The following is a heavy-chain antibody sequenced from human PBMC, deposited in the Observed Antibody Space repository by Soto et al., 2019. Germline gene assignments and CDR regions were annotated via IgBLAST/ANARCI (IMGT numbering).Heavy chain of an antibody. V-gene: IGHV3-7*01. J-gene: IGHJ5*02. CDR1: GFTFSSYW. D-gene: IGHD1-26*01. CDR3: AKDHKVIVNLFDP. CDR2: IKQDGSEK. Sequence: GGSLRLSCAASGFTFSSYWMSWVRQAPGKGLEWVANIKQDGSEKYYVDSVKGRFTISRDNAKNSLYLQMNSLRAEDTAVYYCAKDHKVIVNLFDPWGQGTLVTVSS.